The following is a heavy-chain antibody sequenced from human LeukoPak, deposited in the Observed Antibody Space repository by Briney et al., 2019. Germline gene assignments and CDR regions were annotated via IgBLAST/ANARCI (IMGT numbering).Heavy chain of an antibody. Sequence: GGSLRLSCAASGFTFSSYSLNWVRQAPGKGLEWVSCISSSSSYIYYADSVKGRFTISRDNAKNSLYLQMNSLRAEDTAVYYCAREYYGDYVTKWGQGTLVTVSS. CDR1: GFTFSSYS. CDR3: AREYYGDYVTK. D-gene: IGHD4-17*01. CDR2: ISSSSSYI. J-gene: IGHJ4*02. V-gene: IGHV3-21*01.